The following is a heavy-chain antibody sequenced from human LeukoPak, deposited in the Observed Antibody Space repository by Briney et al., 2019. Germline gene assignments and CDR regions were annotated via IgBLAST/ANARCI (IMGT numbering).Heavy chain of an antibody. CDR3: ARWEAAADNNWVDP. CDR1: GGSFSGYY. J-gene: IGHJ5*02. CDR2: INHSGST. Sequence: TSSETLSLTCAVYGGSFSGYYWSWLRQPPGKGLEWLGEINHSGSTNYNPSLKSRVTISVDTSKNQFSLKLSSVTAADTAVYYCARWEAAADNNWVDPWGQGTLVTVSS. D-gene: IGHD6-13*01. V-gene: IGHV4-34*01.